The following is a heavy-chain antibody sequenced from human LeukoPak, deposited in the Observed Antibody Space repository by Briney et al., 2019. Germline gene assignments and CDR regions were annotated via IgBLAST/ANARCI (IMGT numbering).Heavy chain of an antibody. V-gene: IGHV1-69*02. D-gene: IGHD2-2*03. CDR2: IIPFLGIA. J-gene: IGHJ3*02. CDR3: ARAMDHDAFDI. Sequence: SVKVSCKASGGTFTSYTISRVRQAPGQGLEWRGRIIPFLGIATYAQKFQGRVTITADKSTSTAYMDLSRLRSEEPAVYYFARAMDHDAFDIWGQGTMVTVSS. CDR1: GGTFTSYT.